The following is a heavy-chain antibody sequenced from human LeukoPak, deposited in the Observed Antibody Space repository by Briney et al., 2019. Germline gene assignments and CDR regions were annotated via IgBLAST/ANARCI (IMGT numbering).Heavy chain of an antibody. D-gene: IGHD1-1*01. CDR2: IRSSIYGGTP. J-gene: IGHJ4*02. V-gene: IGHV3-49*03. CDR1: GFTFREFA. Sequence: QSGGSLRLSCTSSGFTFREFAVSWFRQAPGKGLEWIGFIRSSIYGGTPKAAASVKGRFIFSRDDSKGVAYLRMNSLKTDDTAVYYCSREWGYGNDLRPDSWGQGTLVTVSS. CDR3: SREWGYGNDLRPDS.